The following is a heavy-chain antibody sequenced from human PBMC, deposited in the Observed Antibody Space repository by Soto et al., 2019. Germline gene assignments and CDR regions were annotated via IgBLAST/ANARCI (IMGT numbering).Heavy chain of an antibody. CDR2: ISYGGSNK. V-gene: IGHV3-30*18. Sequence: QVQRVESGGGVVQPGRSLRLSCAASGFTFSSYVMHWVRQAPGKGLEWVAVISYGGSNKYYADSVKGRFTISRDNSKNTLYLQMNNLRAEDTAVYYCAKDNCISTSCYPLYNWFDPWGQGTLVTVSP. CDR1: GFTFSSYV. J-gene: IGHJ5*02. CDR3: AKDNCISTSCYPLYNWFDP. D-gene: IGHD2-2*01.